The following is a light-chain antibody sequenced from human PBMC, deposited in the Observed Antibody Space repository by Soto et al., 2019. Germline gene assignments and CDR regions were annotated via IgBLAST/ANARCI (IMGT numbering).Light chain of an antibody. CDR2: AAS. CDR3: QQTNTSPLT. J-gene: IGKJ1*01. CDR1: LDIDFY. V-gene: IGKV1-39*01. Sequence: DGQMTQSAPSLSASVGDIVTLTCRSSLDIDFYLNWYQQKPGRAPRLLIHAASTLQDGAPSRFSGSGSGTEFTLTISGLQPEDFATYYCQQTNTSPLTFGQGTKVDIK.